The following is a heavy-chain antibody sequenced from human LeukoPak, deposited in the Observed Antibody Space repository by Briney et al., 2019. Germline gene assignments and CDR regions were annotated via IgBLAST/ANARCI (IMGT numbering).Heavy chain of an antibody. D-gene: IGHD4-17*01. V-gene: IGHV4-59*01. CDR2: IYYSGST. CDR3: ARSFRATVTRFDY. J-gene: IGHJ4*02. Sequence: SETLSLTCTVSGGSISSYYWSWIRQPPGKGLEWIGYIYYSGSTNYNPSLKSRVTISVDTSKNQFSLKLSSVTAADTAVYYCARSFRATVTRFDYWGQGTLVTVSS. CDR1: GGSISSYY.